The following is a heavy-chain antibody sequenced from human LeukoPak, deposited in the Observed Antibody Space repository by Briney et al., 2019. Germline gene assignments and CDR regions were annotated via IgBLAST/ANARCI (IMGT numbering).Heavy chain of an antibody. CDR2: FDPEDGET. CDR3: ATSHCSGGSCYSSYYYYMDV. CDR1: GYTLTELS. D-gene: IGHD2-15*01. V-gene: IGHV1-24*01. J-gene: IGHJ6*03. Sequence: GASVKVSCKVSGYTLTELSMHWVRQAPGKGLEWMGGFDPEDGETIYAQKFQGRVTMTEDTSTDTAYMELSSLRSEDTAVYYYATSHCSGGSCYSSYYYYMDVWGKGTTVTVSS.